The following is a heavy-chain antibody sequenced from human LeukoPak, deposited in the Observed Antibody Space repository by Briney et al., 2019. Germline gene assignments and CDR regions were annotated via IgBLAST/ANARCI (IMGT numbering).Heavy chain of an antibody. Sequence: PGRSLRLSCAASGFTFSSYAMHGVRQAPGKGLEGVAVISYDGSNKYYADSVKGRFTISRDNSKNMLYLQMNSLRAEDTAVYYCARDALHYYDSSGYYYHHNWFDPWGQGTLVTVSS. CDR1: GFTFSSYA. CDR3: ARDALHYYDSSGYYYHHNWFDP. V-gene: IGHV3-30-3*01. CDR2: ISYDGSNK. D-gene: IGHD3-22*01. J-gene: IGHJ5*02.